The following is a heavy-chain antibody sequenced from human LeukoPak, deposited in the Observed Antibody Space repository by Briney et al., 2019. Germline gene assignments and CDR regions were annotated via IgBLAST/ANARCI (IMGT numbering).Heavy chain of an antibody. CDR2: INHSGST. Sequence: SETLSLTCAVYGGSFSGYYWSWIRQPPGKGLEWIGEINHSGSTNYNPSLKSRVTISVDTSKNQFSLKLSSVTAADTAVYYCAKFIVVVPAAINFGAFDIWGQGTMVTVSS. J-gene: IGHJ3*02. CDR3: AKFIVVVPAAINFGAFDI. D-gene: IGHD2-2*02. V-gene: IGHV4-34*01. CDR1: GGSFSGYY.